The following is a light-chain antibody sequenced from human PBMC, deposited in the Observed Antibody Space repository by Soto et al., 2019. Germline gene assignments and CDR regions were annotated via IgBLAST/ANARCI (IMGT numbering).Light chain of an antibody. CDR1: QGISSY. V-gene: IGKV1D-8*03. J-gene: IGKJ1*01. CDR3: QQYYSYPPT. CDR2: AAS. Sequence: VIWMTQYPSLLSASTGDRVTISCLMSQGISSYLAWYQQKPGKAPKLLIYAASTLQSGVPSRFSGSGSGTDFTLTISCLQSEDFATYYCQQYYSYPPTFGQGTKVDIK.